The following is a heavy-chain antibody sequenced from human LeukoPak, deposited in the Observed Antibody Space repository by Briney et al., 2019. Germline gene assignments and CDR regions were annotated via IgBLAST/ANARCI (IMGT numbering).Heavy chain of an antibody. D-gene: IGHD4-11*01. CDR2: MSYIGLT. V-gene: IGHV4-39*01. Sequence: SETLSLTCTVSGDSIRTTSYWWGWIRQSPAKGLEWIGSMSYIGLTSYNPSLKSRVTISVDTSKNQFSLHLSSVTAADTAVYYCTRLPPDYSLDYWGQGTLVSVSS. J-gene: IGHJ4*02. CDR1: GDSIRTTSYW. CDR3: TRLPPDYSLDY.